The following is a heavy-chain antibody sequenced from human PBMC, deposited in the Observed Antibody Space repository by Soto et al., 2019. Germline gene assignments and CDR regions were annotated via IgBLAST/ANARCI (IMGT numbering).Heavy chain of an antibody. Sequence: HPGGSLRLSCAASGFTFSSYAMSWVRQAPGKGLEWVSAISGSGGSTYYADSVKGRFTISRDNSKNTLYLQMNSLRAEDTAVYYCARDMIREWLASSYGMDVWGQGTTVTVSS. CDR3: ARDMIREWLASSYGMDV. D-gene: IGHD6-19*01. CDR2: ISGSGGST. CDR1: GFTFSSYA. V-gene: IGHV3-23*01. J-gene: IGHJ6*02.